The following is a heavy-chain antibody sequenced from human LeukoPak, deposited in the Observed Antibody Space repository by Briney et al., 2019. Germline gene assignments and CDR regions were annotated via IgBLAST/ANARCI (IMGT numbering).Heavy chain of an antibody. V-gene: IGHV7-4-1*02. D-gene: IGHD6-13*01. CDR2: INTNTGNP. Sequence: ASVKVSCKASGYTFTSYAMNWVRQAPGQGLEWMGWINTNTGNPTYAQGFTGRFVFSSDTSVSTAYLQISSLKAEDTAVYYCARDQGSSWYTGLYYYGMDVWGQGTTVTVSS. J-gene: IGHJ6*02. CDR1: GYTFTSYA. CDR3: ARDQGSSWYTGLYYYGMDV.